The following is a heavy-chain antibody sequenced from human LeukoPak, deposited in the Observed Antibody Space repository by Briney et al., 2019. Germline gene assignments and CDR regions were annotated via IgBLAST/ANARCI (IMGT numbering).Heavy chain of an antibody. J-gene: IGHJ4*02. CDR2: IYTSGST. CDR1: GDSVSDYH. D-gene: IGHD3-22*01. CDR3: ARGESSGYYFDY. Sequence: KPSETLSLTCTVSGDSVSDYHWSWIRQPAGKGLEWIGRIYTSGSTNYNPSLKSRVTISVDTSKNQFSLKLSSVTAADTAVYYCARGESSGYYFDYWGQGTLVTVSS. V-gene: IGHV4-4*07.